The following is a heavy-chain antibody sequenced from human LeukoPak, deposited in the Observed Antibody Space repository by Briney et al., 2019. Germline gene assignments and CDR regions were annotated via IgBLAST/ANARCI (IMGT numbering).Heavy chain of an antibody. CDR2: MYHSGST. Sequence: SETLSLTCAVSGYSISSGYYWAWIRQPPGKGLEWIGGMYHSGSTYDSPSLKSRVTMSVDTSKNQFSLKLTSVTAADTAVYYCARQRYCHSTSCYFDYWGQGTLVTVSS. J-gene: IGHJ4*02. CDR1: GYSISSGYY. D-gene: IGHD2-2*01. CDR3: ARQRYCHSTSCYFDY. V-gene: IGHV4-38-2*01.